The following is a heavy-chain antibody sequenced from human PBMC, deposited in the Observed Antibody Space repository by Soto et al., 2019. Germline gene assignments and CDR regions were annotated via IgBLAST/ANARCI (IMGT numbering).Heavy chain of an antibody. J-gene: IGHJ4*02. CDR3: MTEKGAGGYSGSGRNAC. CDR1: GFIFCNAW. Sequence: EVQLVESGGGLVKSGGSLRGSCATSGFIFCNAWMSWVRKAPGKGLEWVGRIKSPTAGATTDYAAPVKGRFVISIDDAKNTLFMQMNSLKLADTAVYYCMTEKGAGGYSGSGRNACWGQGTPVTSSS. D-gene: IGHD5-12*01. V-gene: IGHV3-15*01. CDR2: IKSPTAGATT.